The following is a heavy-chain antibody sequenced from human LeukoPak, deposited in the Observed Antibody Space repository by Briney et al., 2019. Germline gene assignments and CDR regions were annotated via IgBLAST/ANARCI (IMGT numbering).Heavy chain of an antibody. CDR3: ASLPQD. Sequence: SETLSLTCTVSGGSISSYYWSWIRQPPGKGLEWIGYIYNIGTTDYNPSLKSRVTISLDTSKNQVSLKLTSVTAADTAVYFCASLPQDWGQGILVTVSS. J-gene: IGHJ4*02. CDR1: GGSISSYY. V-gene: IGHV4-59*01. CDR2: IYNIGTT.